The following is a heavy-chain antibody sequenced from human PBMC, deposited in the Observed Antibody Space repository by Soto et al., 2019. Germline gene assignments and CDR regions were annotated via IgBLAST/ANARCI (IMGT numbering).Heavy chain of an antibody. Sequence: EVQLLESGGGSVQPGGSLRLSCEASGFIFRNYAMSWVRQAPGKGLEWVFSISGSGVGTYYADSVQGRFTISRDNSTNTLFLQLSSLRAEDTALYYCAKDVDTVGLSDGSGYFDLWGQGALVTVSS. CDR3: AKDVDTVGLSDGSGYFDL. CDR1: GFIFRNYA. J-gene: IGHJ4*02. D-gene: IGHD3-22*01. CDR2: ISGSGVGT. V-gene: IGHV3-23*01.